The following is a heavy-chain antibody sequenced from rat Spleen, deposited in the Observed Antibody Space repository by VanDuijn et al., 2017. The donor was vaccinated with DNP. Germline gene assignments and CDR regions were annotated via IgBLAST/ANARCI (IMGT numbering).Heavy chain of an antibody. CDR2: ISPDGHIT. CDR1: GFTFSDYS. Sequence: EVQLVESGGGLVQPGRSMKLSCAVSGFTFSDYSMAWVLQAPTKGLEWVASISPDGHITYYQDSIKGRFTISRDNGKSTLYLQMESLRSEETATYYCAKAGGYSPWYFDYWGQGVMVTVSS. V-gene: IGHV5S11*01. D-gene: IGHD1-11*01. J-gene: IGHJ2*01. CDR3: AKAGGYSPWYFDY.